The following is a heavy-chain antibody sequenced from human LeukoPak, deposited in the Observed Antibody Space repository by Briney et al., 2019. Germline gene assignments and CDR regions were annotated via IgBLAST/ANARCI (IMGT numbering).Heavy chain of an antibody. CDR2: ISGSGGST. Sequence: GGSLRFACAAPGFTFGGIAMSWAGRAPGRGLEWVSAISGSGGSTYYADSVKGRFTISRDNSKNTLYLQMHSLRAEDTAVYYCATQRSGSVAESGYWGQGTLVTVSS. D-gene: IGHD6-19*01. J-gene: IGHJ4*02. CDR1: GFTFGGIA. CDR3: ATQRSGSVAESGY. V-gene: IGHV3-23*01.